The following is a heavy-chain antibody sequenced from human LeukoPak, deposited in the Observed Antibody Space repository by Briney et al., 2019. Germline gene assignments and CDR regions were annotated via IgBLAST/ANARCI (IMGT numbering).Heavy chain of an antibody. CDR3: AKERLVRLSNWFDP. Sequence: PGGSLRLSCAASGFTFSSYSMNWVRQAPGKGLEWVSYITSSSNTIYYADSVKGRFTISRDNSKNTLYLQMNSLRAEGTAVYYCAKERLVRLSNWFDPWGQGTLVTVSS. J-gene: IGHJ5*02. V-gene: IGHV3-48*01. CDR1: GFTFSSYS. D-gene: IGHD6-19*01. CDR2: ITSSSNTI.